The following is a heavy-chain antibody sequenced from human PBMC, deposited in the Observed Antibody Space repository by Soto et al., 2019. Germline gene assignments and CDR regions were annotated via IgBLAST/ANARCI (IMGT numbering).Heavy chain of an antibody. CDR1: GFSLTNTGVT. Sequence: QITLKESGPSLVKPTQTLTLTCTFSGFSLTNTGVTVGWIRQPPGKALEWLALVYWHDDKRYNPSLRNRLTLAKDTSKYRVVLTLANVGPVDTSTYYCAHLHSMTLTRPFDAWGRGTLVTVSS. CDR3: AHLHSMTLTRPFDA. V-gene: IGHV2-5*01. CDR2: VYWHDDK. D-gene: IGHD3-22*01. J-gene: IGHJ5*02.